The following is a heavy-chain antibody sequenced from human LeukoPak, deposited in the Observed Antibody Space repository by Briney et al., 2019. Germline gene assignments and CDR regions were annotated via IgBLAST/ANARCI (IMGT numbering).Heavy chain of an antibody. CDR1: GFTFSSYG. J-gene: IGHJ4*02. Sequence: GGSLRLSCAASGFTFSSYGMHWVRQAPGKGLEWVAFIRYDGSNKYYADSVKGRFTISRDNSKNTLYLQMNSLRAEDTAVYYCAKERDTAMFTIGYWGQGTLVTVSS. D-gene: IGHD5-18*01. CDR3: AKERDTAMFTIGY. V-gene: IGHV3-30*02. CDR2: IRYDGSNK.